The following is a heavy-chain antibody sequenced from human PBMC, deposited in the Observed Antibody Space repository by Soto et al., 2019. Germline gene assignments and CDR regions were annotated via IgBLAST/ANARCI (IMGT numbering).Heavy chain of an antibody. CDR2: IYYSGST. Sequence: QVQLQESGPGLVKPSETLSLTCTVSGGFISSYYWSWIRQPPGKGLEWIGYIYYSGSTNYNPSLKTRDPISLDAPRNQFSLRLGSVTAADPAMYYCARRSGSRGSPGGWPWTAWFDPWGRGTRVTVS. J-gene: IGHJ5*02. CDR1: GGFISSYY. CDR3: ARRSGSRGSPGGWPWTAWFDP. D-gene: IGHD6-25*01. V-gene: IGHV4-59*08.